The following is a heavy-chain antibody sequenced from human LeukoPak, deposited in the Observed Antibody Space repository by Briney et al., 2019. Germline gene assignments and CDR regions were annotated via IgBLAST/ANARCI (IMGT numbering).Heavy chain of an antibody. CDR1: GYTFIDYY. CDR2: INPNSGGR. V-gene: IGHV1-2*02. J-gene: IGHJ3*02. D-gene: IGHD3-10*01. Sequence: ASVKVSCTASGYTFIDYYMHWGRQAPGQGLEWLGCINPNSGGRNYAQKFQGRVTMTRDTSISTAYMELSRLRSDDTAVYYCARPMVGGVIHAFDIWGQGTMVTVSS. CDR3: ARPMVGGVIHAFDI.